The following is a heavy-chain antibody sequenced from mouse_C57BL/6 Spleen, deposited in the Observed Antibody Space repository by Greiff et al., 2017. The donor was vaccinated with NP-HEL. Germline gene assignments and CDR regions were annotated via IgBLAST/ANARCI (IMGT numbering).Heavy chain of an antibody. CDR3: AREEDWDYFDY. J-gene: IGHJ2*01. CDR2: LDPDSGGT. CDR1: GYTFTSYW. Sequence: QVQLQQPGAELVKPGASVKLSCKASGYTFTSYWMHWVKQRPGRGLEWIGRLDPDSGGTKYNEKFQSKATLTVYKPSRTAYMQLSSLTSEDSAVYYCAREEDWDYFDYWGQGTTLTVSS. D-gene: IGHD4-1*01. V-gene: IGHV1-72*01.